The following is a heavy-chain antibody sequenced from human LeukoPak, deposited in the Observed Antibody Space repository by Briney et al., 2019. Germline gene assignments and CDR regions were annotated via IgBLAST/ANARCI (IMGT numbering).Heavy chain of an antibody. CDR1: GFTFSSYW. CDR2: IRQDGIEN. J-gene: IGHJ3*02. CDR3: ARDLSRSFYYDSSGYSIDAFDI. Sequence: GGSLRLSCAASGFTFSSYWMSWVRQAPGKGLEWVATIRQDGIENHYVDSVKGRFTVSRDNAKSSLYLQMNSLRAEDTAVYYCARDLSRSFYYDSSGYSIDAFDIWGQGTMVTVSS. V-gene: IGHV3-7*01. D-gene: IGHD3-22*01.